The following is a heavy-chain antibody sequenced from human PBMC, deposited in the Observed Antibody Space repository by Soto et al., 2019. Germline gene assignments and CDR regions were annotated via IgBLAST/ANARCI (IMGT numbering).Heavy chain of an antibody. Sequence: SEPLSLTCTVSGGSVSGYCWTWIRQPPGKGLEWIGYIYYTGATNYNPSLKSRVIISIDTSKNQFSLKLSSVTAADTAVYYCARGGGAIPSYYYGMDVWGQGTTVTVSS. D-gene: IGHD3-10*01. CDR2: IYYTGAT. CDR3: ARGGGAIPSYYYGMDV. J-gene: IGHJ6*02. V-gene: IGHV4-59*02. CDR1: GGSVSGYC.